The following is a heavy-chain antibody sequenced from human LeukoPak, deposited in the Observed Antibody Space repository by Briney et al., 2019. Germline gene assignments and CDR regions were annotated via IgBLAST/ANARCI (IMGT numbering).Heavy chain of an antibody. Sequence: VASVKVSCKASGGTFSSYAISWVRQAPGQGLEWMGRIIPILGIANYAQKFQGRVTVTTDTSTSTAYMDLRSLRSDDTAVYYCARTNLDCKNGVCYDYWGQGTPVTVSS. J-gene: IGHJ4*02. CDR2: IIPILGIA. V-gene: IGHV1-69*04. CDR3: ARTNLDCKNGVCYDY. CDR1: GGTFSSYA. D-gene: IGHD2-8*01.